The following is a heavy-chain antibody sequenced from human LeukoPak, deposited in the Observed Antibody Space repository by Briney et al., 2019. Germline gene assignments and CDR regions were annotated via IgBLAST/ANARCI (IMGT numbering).Heavy chain of an antibody. J-gene: IGHJ4*02. CDR2: INQDGSKK. CDR3: VRDGGVSGYDLLDY. Sequence: GGSLRLSCAASGFTFSNYWMTWVRQDPGKGLEWVAHINQDGSKKYYMDCVKARFTISRDKAKNSLSLQMNSLRAEDTAVYYCVRDGGVSGYDLLDYWGQGTLVTVSS. V-gene: IGHV3-7*01. D-gene: IGHD5-12*01. CDR1: GFTFSNYW.